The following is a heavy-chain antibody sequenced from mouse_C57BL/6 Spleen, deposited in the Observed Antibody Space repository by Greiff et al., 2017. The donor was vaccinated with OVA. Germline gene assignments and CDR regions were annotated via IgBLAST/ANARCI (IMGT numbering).Heavy chain of an antibody. J-gene: IGHJ3*01. D-gene: IGHD1-1*01. V-gene: IGHV6-3*01. CDR3: TGPGSGKAWFAY. CDR1: GFTFSNYW. CDR2: IRLKSDNYAT. Sequence: EVMLVESGGGLVQPGGSMKLSCVASGFTFSNYWMNWVRQSPEKGLEWVAQIRLKSDNYATHYAESVKGRFTISRDDSKSSVYLQMNNLRAEDTGIYYCTGPGSGKAWFAYWGQGTLVTVSA.